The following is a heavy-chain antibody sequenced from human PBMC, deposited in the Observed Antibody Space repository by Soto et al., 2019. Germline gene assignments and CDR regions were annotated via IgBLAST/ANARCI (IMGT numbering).Heavy chain of an antibody. J-gene: IGHJ4*02. CDR3: AKGSGSYLLRYYFDY. V-gene: IGHV3-23*01. CDR2: IRGSGGST. CDR1: GFTFSSYA. D-gene: IGHD1-26*01. Sequence: GGSLRLSCAASGFTFSSYAMSWVRQAPGKGLEWVSAIRGSGGSTYYADSVKGRFTISRDNSKNTLYLQMNSLRAEDTAVYYCAKGSGSYLLRYYFDYWGQGTLVTVSS.